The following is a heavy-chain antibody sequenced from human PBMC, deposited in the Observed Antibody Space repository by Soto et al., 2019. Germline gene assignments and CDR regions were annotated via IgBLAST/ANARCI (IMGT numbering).Heavy chain of an antibody. V-gene: IGHV3-30*18. J-gene: IGHJ4*02. Sequence: GGSLRLSCAASGFTFSSYGMHWVRQAPGKGLEWVAVISYDGSNKYYADSVKGRFTISRDNSKNTLYLQMNSLRAEDTAVYYCAKDGVGRTLYDYGDYYYDYWGQGTLVTVSS. CDR1: GFTFSSYG. D-gene: IGHD4-17*01. CDR2: ISYDGSNK. CDR3: AKDGVGRTLYDYGDYYYDY.